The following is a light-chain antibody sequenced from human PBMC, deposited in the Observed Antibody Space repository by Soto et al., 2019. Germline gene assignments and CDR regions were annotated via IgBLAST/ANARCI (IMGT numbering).Light chain of an antibody. J-gene: IGKJ1*01. Sequence: IQGTQSRSSLAASVGARVTITCRASQSISSYLNWYQQKPGKAPKLLIYAASSLQSGVPSRFSGSGSGADFTLTISSLQPDDFATYYCQQSYSTPITFGQAAKADIK. CDR3: QQSYSTPIT. CDR1: QSISSY. V-gene: IGKV1-39*01. CDR2: AAS.